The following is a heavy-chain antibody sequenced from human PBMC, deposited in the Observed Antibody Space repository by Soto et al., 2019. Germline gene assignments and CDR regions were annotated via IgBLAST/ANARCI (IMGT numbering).Heavy chain of an antibody. CDR1: GYTFTSYG. CDR2: ISAYNGNT. V-gene: IGHV1-18*04. D-gene: IGHD3-3*01. J-gene: IGHJ6*02. CDR3: ARGLSLRFLEWLQSTGGMDV. Sequence: ASVKVSCKASGYTFTSYGISWVRQAPGQGLEWMGWISAYNGNTNYAQKLQGRVTMTTDTSTSTAYMEPRSLRSEDTAVYYCARGLSLRFLEWLQSTGGMDVWGQGTTVTVSS.